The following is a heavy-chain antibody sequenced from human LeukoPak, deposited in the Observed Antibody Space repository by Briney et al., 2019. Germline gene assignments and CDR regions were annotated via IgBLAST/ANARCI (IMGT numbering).Heavy chain of an antibody. D-gene: IGHD5-12*01. CDR2: ISYDGSNK. V-gene: IGHV3-30*04. Sequence: GGSLRLSCAASGFTFSSYAMRWVRQAPGKGLEWVAVISYDGSNKYYADSVKGRFTISRDNSKNTLYLQMNSLRAEDTAVYYCAREGVATDYYYMDVWGKGTTVTVSS. J-gene: IGHJ6*03. CDR1: GFTFSSYA. CDR3: AREGVATDYYYMDV.